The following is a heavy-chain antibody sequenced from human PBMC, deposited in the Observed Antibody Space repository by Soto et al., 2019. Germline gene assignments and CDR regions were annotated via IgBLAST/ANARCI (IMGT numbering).Heavy chain of an antibody. CDR1: GFTFSSYA. J-gene: IGHJ4*02. V-gene: IGHV3-23*01. Sequence: EVQLLESGGGLVQPGGSLRLSCAASGFTFSSYAMSWVRQAPGKGLEWVSAISGSGGSTYYADSVKGRFTISRDNSKNTLSLQMNSLRAEDTAVYYCAKRDTYYYDSSGSETWGQGTLVTVSS. CDR3: AKRDTYYYDSSGSET. D-gene: IGHD3-22*01. CDR2: ISGSGGST.